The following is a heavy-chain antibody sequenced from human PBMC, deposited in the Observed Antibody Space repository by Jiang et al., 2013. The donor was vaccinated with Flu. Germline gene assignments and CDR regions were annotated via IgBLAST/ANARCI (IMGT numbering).Heavy chain of an antibody. CDR2: INAGNGNT. D-gene: IGHD4-17*01. J-gene: IGHJ5*02. V-gene: IGHV1-3*01. Sequence: SGAEVKKPGASVKVSCKASGYTFTSYAMHWVRQAPGQRLEWMGWINAGNGNTKYSQKFQGRVTITRDTSASTAYMELSSLRSEDTAVYYCARDLGDYGDYNWFDPWGQGTLVTVSS. CDR3: ARDLGDYGDYNWFDP. CDR1: GYTFTSYA.